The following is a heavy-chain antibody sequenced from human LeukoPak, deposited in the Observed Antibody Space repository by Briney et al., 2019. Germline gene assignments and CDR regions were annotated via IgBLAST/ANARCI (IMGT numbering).Heavy chain of an antibody. D-gene: IGHD4-4*01. CDR3: AKSSEKQSGYSNYDY. CDR1: GFTFSSYA. J-gene: IGHJ4*02. V-gene: IGHV3-23*01. CDR2: ISGSGGST. Sequence: RPGGSLRLSCAASGFTFSSYAMSWVRQAPGKGLEWVSAISGSGGSTYYADSVKGRFTISRDNSKNTLYLQMNSLRAEDTAVYYCAKSSEKQSGYSNYDYWGQGTLVTVSS.